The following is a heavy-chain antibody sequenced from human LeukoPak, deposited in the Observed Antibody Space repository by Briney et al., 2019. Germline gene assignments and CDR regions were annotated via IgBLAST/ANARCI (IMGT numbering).Heavy chain of an antibody. Sequence: GGSLRLSCAASGFTFSSYGMHWVRQAPGKGLEWVAFIRYDGSNKYYADSVKGRFTISRDNSKNTLYLQMNSLRAEDTAVYYCAKGSGYDPIKYYFDYWGQGTLVTVSS. D-gene: IGHD5-12*01. CDR1: GFTFSSYG. V-gene: IGHV3-30*02. CDR2: IRYDGSNK. J-gene: IGHJ4*02. CDR3: AKGSGYDPIKYYFDY.